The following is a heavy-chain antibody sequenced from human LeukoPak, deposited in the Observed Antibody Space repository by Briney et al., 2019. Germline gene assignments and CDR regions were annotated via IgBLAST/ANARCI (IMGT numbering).Heavy chain of an antibody. V-gene: IGHV4-39*07. D-gene: IGHD6-13*01. Sequence: PSETLSLACTVSGGSISSGGYYWSWIRQHPGKGLEWIGEINHSGSTNYNPSLKSRVTISVDTSKNQFSLKLSSVTAADTAVYYCARGHNSSSGVANWFDPWGQGTLVTVSS. CDR2: INHSGST. CDR3: ARGHNSSSGVANWFDP. J-gene: IGHJ5*02. CDR1: GGSISSGGYY.